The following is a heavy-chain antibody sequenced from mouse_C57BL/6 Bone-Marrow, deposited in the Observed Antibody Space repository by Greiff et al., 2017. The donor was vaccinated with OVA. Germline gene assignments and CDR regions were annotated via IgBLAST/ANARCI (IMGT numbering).Heavy chain of an antibody. J-gene: IGHJ4*01. CDR2: IDPETGGT. CDR1: GYTFTDYE. D-gene: IGHD2-5*01. V-gene: IGHV1-15*01. Sequence: QVQLQQSGAELVRPGASVTLSCKASGYTFTDYEMHWVKQTPVHGLEWIGAIDPETGGTAYNQKFKGKAILTADKSSSTAYMELRSLTSADSAVYYCTRGCSNYYAMDYWGRGTSVTVSS. CDR3: TRGCSNYYAMDY.